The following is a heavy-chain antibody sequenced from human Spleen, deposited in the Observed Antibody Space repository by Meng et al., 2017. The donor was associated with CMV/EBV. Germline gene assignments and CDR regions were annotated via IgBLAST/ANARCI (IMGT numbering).Heavy chain of an antibody. CDR1: RYSFTSYW. Sequence: GGSLRLSCKASRYSFTSYWIGWVRQTPGQGLEWVGWINPNSGDTNFAQKFQGRVTMTRDTSISTAYMELSRLTSDDTAVYYCAKEGRLRLSSKRANSWFDPWGQGTLVTVSS. V-gene: IGHV1-2*02. J-gene: IGHJ5*02. CDR2: INPNSGDT. CDR3: AKEGRLRLSSKRANSWFDP. D-gene: IGHD6-25*01.